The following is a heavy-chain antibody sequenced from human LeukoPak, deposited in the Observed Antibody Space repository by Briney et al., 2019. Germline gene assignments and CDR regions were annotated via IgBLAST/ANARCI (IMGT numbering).Heavy chain of an antibody. J-gene: IGHJ4*02. CDR3: AKTTAGYSSGRYPGWPVDY. CDR2: ISGSGGDT. CDR1: GFTFRSYA. V-gene: IGHV3-23*01. D-gene: IGHD6-19*01. Sequence: GGSLRLSCAASGFTFRSYAIYWVRQAPEKGLEWVSGISGSGGDTYFADSVKDRFTISRDNSKNTVFLQMDRLRAEDTAVYYCAKTTAGYSSGRYPGWPVDYWGQGTLVTVSS.